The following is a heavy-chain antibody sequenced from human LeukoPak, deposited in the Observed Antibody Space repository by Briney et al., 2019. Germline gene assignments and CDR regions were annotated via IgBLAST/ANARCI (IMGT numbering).Heavy chain of an antibody. Sequence: PSETLSLTCTVSGGSINSYYWSWIRQPPGKGLEWIGEINHSGSTNYNPSLKSRVTISVDTSKNQFSLKLSSVTAADTAVYYCATTTIRLGYWGQGTLVTVSS. D-gene: IGHD1-1*01. CDR2: INHSGST. CDR1: GGSINSYY. V-gene: IGHV4-34*01. J-gene: IGHJ4*02. CDR3: ATTTIRLGY.